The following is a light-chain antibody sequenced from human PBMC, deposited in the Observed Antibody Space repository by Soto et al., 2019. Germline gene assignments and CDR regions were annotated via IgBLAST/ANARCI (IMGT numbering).Light chain of an antibody. CDR3: QQYNSLVT. Sequence: DIQMTQSPSTLSASVGDRVTITCRASQSISSWLAWYQQKPGKAPKLLIYKASSLESGAPSRFSGSGSGTEFTLTISSLQPDDFATYYCQQYNSLVTFGQGTK. CDR2: KAS. V-gene: IGKV1-5*03. J-gene: IGKJ1*01. CDR1: QSISSW.